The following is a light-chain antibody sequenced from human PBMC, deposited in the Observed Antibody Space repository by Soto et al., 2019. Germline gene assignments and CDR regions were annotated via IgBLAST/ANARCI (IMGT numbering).Light chain of an antibody. J-gene: IGKJ1*01. CDR2: WAS. V-gene: IGKV4-1*01. CDR3: QQYDLPPWT. CDR1: QSVLYSSNNKNY. Sequence: DIVMTQSPDSLAVSLGERATINCKSSQSVLYSSNNKNYLAWYQQKPGQPPKLLIYWASTRESGVPDRFSGSGSGTDFTLTISTLQAEDVAVYYCQQYDLPPWTFGQGTKVEIK.